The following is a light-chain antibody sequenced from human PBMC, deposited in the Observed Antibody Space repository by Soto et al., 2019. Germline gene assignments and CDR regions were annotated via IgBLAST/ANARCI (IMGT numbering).Light chain of an antibody. CDR3: CSFARGSTVV. CDR1: SSDVGSYNL. CDR2: EGS. V-gene: IGLV2-23*01. J-gene: IGLJ3*02. Sequence: QSVLTQPASVSGSPGQSITISCTGTSSDVGSYNLVSWYQQHPGNAPQLMIYEGSKRTAGVSNRFFGSKSGNTASLTISGLQAEDEADYYCCSFARGSTVVFGGGTKVTVL.